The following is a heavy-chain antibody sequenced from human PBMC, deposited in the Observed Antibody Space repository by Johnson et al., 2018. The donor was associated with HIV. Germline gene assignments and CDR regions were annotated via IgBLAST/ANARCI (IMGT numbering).Heavy chain of an antibody. CDR1: GFTFSSYA. V-gene: IGHV3-48*04. J-gene: IGHJ3*02. CDR3: ASDLGGSYSGLDAFDI. CDR2: ISSSGSTI. Sequence: MQLVESGGGVVQPGRSLRLSCAASGFTFSSYAMHWIRQAPGKGLEWVSYISSSGSTIYYAESVKGRFTISRDNAKNSVYLQMNSTRAEGTAVYYCASDLGGSYSGLDAFDIWGQGTMVTVSS. D-gene: IGHD1-26*01.